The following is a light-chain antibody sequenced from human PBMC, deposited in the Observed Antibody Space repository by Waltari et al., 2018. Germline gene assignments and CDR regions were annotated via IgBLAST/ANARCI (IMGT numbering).Light chain of an antibody. J-gene: IGLJ2*01. CDR3: QVWDSSSDHVV. CDR1: NIXRXN. CDR2: DDR. Sequence: SYVLXQXXXVSVXXXQTXRITCGGNNIXRXNVHWYQQKPGQAPVLVVYDDRDRPSGIPERFSGSNSGNTATLTISRVEAGDEADYYCQVWDSSSDHVVFGGGTKLTVL. V-gene: IGLV3-21*02.